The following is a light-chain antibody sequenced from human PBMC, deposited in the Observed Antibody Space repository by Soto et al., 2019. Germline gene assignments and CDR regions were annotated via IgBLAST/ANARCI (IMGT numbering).Light chain of an antibody. V-gene: IGKV3-15*01. Sequence: EMVMTQSPATLSVSPGERATLSCRASQSVSRNLAWYQQKPGQAPRLLIYGASTRATGIPARFSGSGSGTELTLTISSLQSEDLAVYYCQLYNNWPPWTFGQGTKVEIK. CDR1: QSVSRN. J-gene: IGKJ1*01. CDR2: GAS. CDR3: QLYNNWPPWT.